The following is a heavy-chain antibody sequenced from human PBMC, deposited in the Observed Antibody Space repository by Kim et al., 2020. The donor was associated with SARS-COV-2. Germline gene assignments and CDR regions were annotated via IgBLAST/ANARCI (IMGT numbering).Heavy chain of an antibody. CDR3: AHSSYRWLFRRSGFDY. J-gene: IGHJ4*02. D-gene: IGHD2-15*01. CDR2: IYSDDDR. CDR1: GFSLSTSGVG. V-gene: IGHV2-5*02. Sequence: SGPTLVNPTQTLTLTCTFSGFSLSTSGVGVGWIRQPPGKALDWLAFIYSDDDRRYNPSLKSRLTITRDTSKNQVVLTMTNMDPMDTATYFCAHSSYRWLFRRSGFDYWGQETLVTVSS.